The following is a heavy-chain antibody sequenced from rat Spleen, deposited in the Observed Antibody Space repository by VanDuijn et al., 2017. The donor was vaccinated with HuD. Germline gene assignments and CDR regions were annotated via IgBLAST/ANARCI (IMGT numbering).Heavy chain of an antibody. CDR2: ISTSGSRT. Sequence: EVQLVESGGGLVQPGRSLKLSCAASGFTFSNYYMAWVRQAPKKGLEWVATISTSGSRTYYPDSVKGRFTISRDNAKSSLYLQMNSLKSEDTATYYCARGDYGYNPPLDYWGQGVMVTVSS. CDR3: ARGDYGYNPPLDY. J-gene: IGHJ2*01. V-gene: IGHV5S23*01. D-gene: IGHD1-9*01. CDR1: GFTFSNYY.